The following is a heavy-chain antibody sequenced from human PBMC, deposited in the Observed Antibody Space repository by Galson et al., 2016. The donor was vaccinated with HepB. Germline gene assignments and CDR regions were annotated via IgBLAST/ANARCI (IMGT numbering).Heavy chain of an antibody. J-gene: IGHJ5*02. CDR2: ISYSGLT. D-gene: IGHD1-26*01. CDR1: ITRTKFF. Sequence: ITRTKFFWGWLRQSPGKGLEWIGSISYSGLTNYNPSLQSRVTVSLDTSRNQISLNMTSMTATDTAIYFCARLTWEVLGWFDTWGQGSLVTVSS. V-gene: IGHV4-39*01. CDR3: ARLTWEVLGWFDT.